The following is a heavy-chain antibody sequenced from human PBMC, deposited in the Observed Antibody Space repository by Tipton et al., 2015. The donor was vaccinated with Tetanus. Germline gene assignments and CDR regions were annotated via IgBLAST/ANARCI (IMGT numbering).Heavy chain of an antibody. J-gene: IGHJ4*02. D-gene: IGHD6-19*01. CDR1: GFMFTRYP. V-gene: IGHV3-64*01. CDR2: ILGDDSST. Sequence: SLRLSCAASGFMFTRYPMHWVRQAPGKGLEYVASILGDDSSTLYASSMKGRFTITRDNSKNTVYLQMDSLRGEDMAVYYCARDRDGGWSFDYWGQRTLVTVSS. CDR3: ARDRDGGWSFDY.